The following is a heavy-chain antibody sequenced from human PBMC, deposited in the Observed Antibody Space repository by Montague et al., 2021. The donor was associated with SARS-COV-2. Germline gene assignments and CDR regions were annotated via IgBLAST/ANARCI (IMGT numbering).Heavy chain of an antibody. CDR3: ARAQNSCFIAHCGNFFDT. J-gene: IGHJ4*02. Sequence: SETLSLTCTVSAGSISSHYWSWIRQPPGKALEWTGYVYYTGSTKYNPSLKSRVTMSMDTPKNRFSLSLKSLTAADTAVYYCARAQNSCFIAHCGNFFDTWGLGALVTVSS. V-gene: IGHV4-59*11. D-gene: IGHD2-15*01. CDR1: AGSISSHY. CDR2: VYYTGST.